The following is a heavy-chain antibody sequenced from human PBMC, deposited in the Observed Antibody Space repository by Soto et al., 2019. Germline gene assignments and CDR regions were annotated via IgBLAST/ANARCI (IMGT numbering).Heavy chain of an antibody. D-gene: IGHD6-13*01. V-gene: IGHV4-38-2*01. CDR2: IYHSGTT. CDR3: ARSLLTSSWYAGS. J-gene: IGHJ5*02. Sequence: KSSETLSLTCVVSGYSISSGYYWGFIRQPPGKGLEWIGSIYHSGTTYYNPSLKSRVTISLDTSRNQFSLKLTSVTAADTAVYYCARSLLTSSWYAGSWGQGTLVTVSS. CDR1: GYSISSGYY.